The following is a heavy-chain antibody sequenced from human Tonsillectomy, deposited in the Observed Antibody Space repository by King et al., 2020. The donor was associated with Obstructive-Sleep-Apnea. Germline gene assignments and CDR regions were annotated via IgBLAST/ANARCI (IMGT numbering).Heavy chain of an antibody. V-gene: IGHV3-30*02. CDR3: RVVVVNDY. J-gene: IGHJ4*02. Sequence: VQLVESGGGVVQPGGSLRLSCAASGFTFSSYGMHWVRQAPGKGLEWVAFIRYDASSKQYADSVKGRFTISRDNSKNTLYLKMSSLRAEDTAVYYSRVVVVNDYWGQGTLVTVSS. D-gene: IGHD3-22*01. CDR2: IRYDASSK. CDR1: GFTFSSYG.